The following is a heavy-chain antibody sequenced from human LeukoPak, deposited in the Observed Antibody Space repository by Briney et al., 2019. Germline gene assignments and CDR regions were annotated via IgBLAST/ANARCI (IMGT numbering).Heavy chain of an antibody. D-gene: IGHD3-3*01. CDR1: GGSISSRY. Sequence: SETLSLTCTVSGGSISSRYWNWIRQPPGKGLEWIGYIYYSGSTNYNPSLKSRVTISLDTSKSQFSLKLSSVTAADTAVYYCARGSSRSAGYFDYWGQGTLVTVSS. CDR3: ARGSSRSAGYFDY. J-gene: IGHJ4*02. V-gene: IGHV4-59*08. CDR2: IYYSGST.